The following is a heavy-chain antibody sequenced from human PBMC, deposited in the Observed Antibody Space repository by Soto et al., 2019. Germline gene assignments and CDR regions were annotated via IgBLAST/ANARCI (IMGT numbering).Heavy chain of an antibody. V-gene: IGHV3-7*03. CDR3: AREGLHYYDSSGRYYYYYYGMDV. CDR2: IKQDGSEK. D-gene: IGHD3-22*01. J-gene: IGHJ6*02. CDR1: GFTFSSYW. Sequence: EVQLVESGGGLVQPGGSLRLSCAASGFTFSSYWMSWVRQAPGKGLEWVANIKQDGSEKYYVDSVKGRFTISRDNAKNSLYLQMNSLRAEDTAVYYCAREGLHYYDSSGRYYYYYYGMDVWGQGTTVTVSS.